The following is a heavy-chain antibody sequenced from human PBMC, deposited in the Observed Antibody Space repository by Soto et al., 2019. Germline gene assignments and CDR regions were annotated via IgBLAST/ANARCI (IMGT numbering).Heavy chain of an antibody. CDR3: ERSDCSSTSCYFTYYYNGMDV. V-gene: IGHV4-39*01. CDR1: GGSANNNNYY. Sequence: SETLSLTCTVSGGSANNNNYYWGWIRQTPGKGLEWIGSIYYTGNTYYNPSLKSRVTISVDTSKNQFSLRLSSVTAADTSVYFCERSDCSSTSCYFTYYYNGMDVWGQGTTVTVSS. J-gene: IGHJ6*02. D-gene: IGHD2-2*01. CDR2: IYYTGNT.